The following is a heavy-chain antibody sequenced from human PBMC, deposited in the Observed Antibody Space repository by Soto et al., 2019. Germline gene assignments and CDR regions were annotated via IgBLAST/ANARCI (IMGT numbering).Heavy chain of an antibody. CDR1: GGSISSGGYY. Sequence: QVQLQESGPGLVKPSQTLSLTCTVSGGSISSGGYYWSWIRQYPGKGLEWIGYIYNSGNTYYNPSLRGRVTISVDTSKNQFSLELSSVTAADTAVYYCARIIYSSFDYWGQGTLVTVSS. CDR3: ARIIYSSFDY. D-gene: IGHD5-18*01. V-gene: IGHV4-31*03. CDR2: IYNSGNT. J-gene: IGHJ4*02.